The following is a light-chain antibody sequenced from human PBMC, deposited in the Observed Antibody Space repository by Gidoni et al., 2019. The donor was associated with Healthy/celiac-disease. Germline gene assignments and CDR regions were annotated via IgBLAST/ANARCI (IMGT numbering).Light chain of an antibody. CDR3: QQYYSYPRT. CDR2: AAS. Sequence: PSSFSASTGDRVTITCRASQGISSYLAWYQQKPGKAPKLLIYAASTLQSGVPSRFSGSGSGTDFTLTISCLQSEDFATYYCQQYYSYPRTFGQGTKVEIK. CDR1: QGISSY. V-gene: IGKV1-8*01. J-gene: IGKJ1*01.